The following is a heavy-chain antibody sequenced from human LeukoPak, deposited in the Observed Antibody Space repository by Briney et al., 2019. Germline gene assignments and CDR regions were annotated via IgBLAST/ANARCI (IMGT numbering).Heavy chain of an antibody. CDR1: GGSISSSNSY. D-gene: IGHD3-22*01. V-gene: IGHV4-39*07. J-gene: IGHJ4*02. Sequence: SETLSLTCTVSGGSISSSNSYWGWIRQTPGKGLEWIGSVYYSGSTYYNPSLKSRVTISVDTSKNQFSLKLSSVTAADTAVYYCASFNYYDSSGYYTPPDYWGQGTLVTVSS. CDR3: ASFNYYDSSGYYTPPDY. CDR2: VYYSGST.